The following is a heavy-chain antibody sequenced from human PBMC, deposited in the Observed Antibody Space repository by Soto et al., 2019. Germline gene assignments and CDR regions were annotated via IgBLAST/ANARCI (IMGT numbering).Heavy chain of an antibody. CDR3: AKDSSAAFDY. Sequence: GESLKIHCVASGFTLRTSGMHWVRQAPSKGLEWVAVISHDGSNQFYAESVKGRFTISRDNSKNMLYLQMNSLRADDSDVYFGAKDSSAAFDYWGQGTVVTVSS. CDR2: ISHDGSNQ. D-gene: IGHD6-25*01. V-gene: IGHV3-30*18. CDR1: GFTLRTSG. J-gene: IGHJ4*02.